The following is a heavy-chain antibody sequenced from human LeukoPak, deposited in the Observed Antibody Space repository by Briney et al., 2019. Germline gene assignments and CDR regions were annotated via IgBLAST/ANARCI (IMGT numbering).Heavy chain of an antibody. CDR1: GYTFTSYD. Sequence: GASVKVSCKASGYTFTSYDINWVRQATGQGLEWMGWMNPNSGNTGYAQKFQGRVTMTRNTSISTAYMELSSLRSEDTAVYYCARGSVVVPAASSFIDYWGQGTLFTVSS. V-gene: IGHV1-8*01. J-gene: IGHJ4*02. CDR3: ARGSVVVPAASSFIDY. CDR2: MNPNSGNT. D-gene: IGHD2-2*01.